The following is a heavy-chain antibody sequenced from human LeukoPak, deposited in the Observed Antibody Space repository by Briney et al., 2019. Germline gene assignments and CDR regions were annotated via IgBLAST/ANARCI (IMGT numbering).Heavy chain of an antibody. J-gene: IGHJ6*02. Sequence: GGPLRLSRAASGFPFCCYAMSWVRPAPGKGLEWVAATSGSGGRPDYADSVKGRFTISRDNSKNTLYLQMNSQRAEDTAVYYCAKSVRGYSYGLRLYYYYGMDVWGQGTTVTVSS. CDR3: AKSVRGYSYGLRLYYYYGMDV. V-gene: IGHV3-23*01. CDR2: TSGSGGRP. D-gene: IGHD5-18*01. CDR1: GFPFCCYA.